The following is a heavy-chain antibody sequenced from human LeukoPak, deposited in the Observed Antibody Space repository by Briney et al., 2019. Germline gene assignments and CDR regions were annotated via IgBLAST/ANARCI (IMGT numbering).Heavy chain of an antibody. Sequence: PGGSLRLSCAASGFTISSYWMSWVRQAPGKGLEWVANIKQDGSEKYYVDSVKGRFTISRDNAKNSLYLQMNSLRAEDTAVYYCARDLDSGVASVDYWGQGTLVTVSS. J-gene: IGHJ4*02. D-gene: IGHD5-12*01. CDR1: GFTISSYW. CDR2: IKQDGSEK. CDR3: ARDLDSGVASVDY. V-gene: IGHV3-7*01.